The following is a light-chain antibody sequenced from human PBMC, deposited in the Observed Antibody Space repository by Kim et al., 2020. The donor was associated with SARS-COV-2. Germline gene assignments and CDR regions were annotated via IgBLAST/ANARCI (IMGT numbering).Light chain of an antibody. CDR2: AVS. V-gene: IGLV2-14*04. CDR1: RSDVGGYNY. J-gene: IGLJ3*02. CDR3: TSYTSGITWV. Sequence: GQSFTMSCTGTRSDVGGYNYVAWYQQHPGKAPKLMVYAVSKRPSGVSNRFSGSKSGNTASLTISGLQAEDEADYYCTSYTSGITWVFGGGTQLTVL.